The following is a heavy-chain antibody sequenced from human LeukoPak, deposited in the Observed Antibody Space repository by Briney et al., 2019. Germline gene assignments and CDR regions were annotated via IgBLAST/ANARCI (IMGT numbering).Heavy chain of an antibody. J-gene: IGHJ4*02. V-gene: IGHV1-46*01. Sequence: QAPGQGXEWMGMIYPRDGSTSYAQKFQGRVTVTRDTSTSTVHMELSGLRSEDTAVYYCARDQEGFDYWGQGTLVTVSS. CDR2: IYPRDGST. CDR3: ARDQEGFDY.